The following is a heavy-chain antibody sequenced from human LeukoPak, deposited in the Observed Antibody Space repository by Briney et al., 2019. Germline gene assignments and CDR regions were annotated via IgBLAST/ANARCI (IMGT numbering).Heavy chain of an antibody. CDR1: GYTFTNYY. J-gene: IGHJ4*02. CDR2: INLNAVTT. V-gene: IGHV1-46*01. CDR3: AREGAAEAKNFDY. D-gene: IGHD6-25*01. Sequence: ASVTVSCKASGYTFTNYYIHWMRQAPGQGLEWVGIINLNAVTTRYAQKFQGRITVTRDTSTSTVYMELSSLRSEDTAVYFCAREGAAEAKNFDYWGQGTLVTVSS.